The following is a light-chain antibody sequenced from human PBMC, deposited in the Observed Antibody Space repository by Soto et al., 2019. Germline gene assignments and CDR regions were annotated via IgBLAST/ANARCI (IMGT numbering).Light chain of an antibody. CDR1: QSVSSSY. J-gene: IGKJ1*01. V-gene: IGKV3-20*01. CDR3: QQAGSSPGT. Sequence: EIVLTQSPGTLSLSPGERATLSCRASQSVSSSYLAWYQQKPGQAPRLLIYGASSRATGIPDRFSGSGSGTDFTLTTSRLQPEDLAVYYCQQAGSSPGTFGQGTKVEIK. CDR2: GAS.